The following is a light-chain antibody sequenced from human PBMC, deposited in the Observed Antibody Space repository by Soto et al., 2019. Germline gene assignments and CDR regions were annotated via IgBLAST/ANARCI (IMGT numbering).Light chain of an antibody. CDR3: QQYNNWPPIT. CDR2: GAS. CDR1: QSVSSR. J-gene: IGKJ5*01. V-gene: IGKV3-15*01. Sequence: EILMTHSPATLSVSPWARLTLSGRSSQSVSSRLAWYQQKPGQSPRLLIYGASTRATGIQARFSGSGSGTEFTIKISSLQSEDFAVYYCQQYNNWPPITFGQGTRLDIK.